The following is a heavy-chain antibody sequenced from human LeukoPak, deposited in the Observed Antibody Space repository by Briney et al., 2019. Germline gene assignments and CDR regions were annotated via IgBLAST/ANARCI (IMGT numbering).Heavy chain of an antibody. D-gene: IGHD1-26*01. V-gene: IGHV3-21*01. CDR1: GFTFSSYS. Sequence: GGSLRLSCAASGFTFSSYSINWVRQAPGKGLEWVSSISTGSSYIYYADSVKGRFTISRDNAKNSLYLQMNSLRAEDTAVYYCARVRGGRYPYYFDYWGQGTLVTVTS. CDR3: ARVRGGRYPYYFDY. CDR2: ISTGSSYI. J-gene: IGHJ4*02.